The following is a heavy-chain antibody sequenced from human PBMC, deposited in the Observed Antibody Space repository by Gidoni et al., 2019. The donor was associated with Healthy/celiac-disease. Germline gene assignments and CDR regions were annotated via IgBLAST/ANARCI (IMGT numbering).Heavy chain of an antibody. Sequence: EVQLVESGGGLVKPGGSLRLSCAASGFTFSNAWLSWVRQAPGKGLEWVGRIKSKTDGGTTDYAAPVKGRFTSSRDDSKNTLYLQMNSLKTEDTAVYYCTTALIQSSSWYYGLLDYYYGMDVWGQGTTVTVSS. CDR2: IKSKTDGGTT. D-gene: IGHD6-13*01. V-gene: IGHV3-15*01. J-gene: IGHJ6*02. CDR3: TTALIQSSSWYYGLLDYYYGMDV. CDR1: GFTFSNAW.